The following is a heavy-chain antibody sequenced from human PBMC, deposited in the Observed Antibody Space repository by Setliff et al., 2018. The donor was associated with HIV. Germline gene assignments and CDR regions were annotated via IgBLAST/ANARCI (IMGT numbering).Heavy chain of an antibody. V-gene: IGHV4-34*01. CDR2: INHSGST. Sequence: PSETLSLTCAVDGGSFSGYDWSWIRQPPGKGLEWIGEINHSGSTNYNPSLKSRVTISVDTSKNQFSLKLSSVTAADTAVYYCARGRLYGVVDYWGQGTLVTVSS. CDR1: GGSFSGYD. CDR3: ARGRLYGVVDY. D-gene: IGHD3-10*01. J-gene: IGHJ4*02.